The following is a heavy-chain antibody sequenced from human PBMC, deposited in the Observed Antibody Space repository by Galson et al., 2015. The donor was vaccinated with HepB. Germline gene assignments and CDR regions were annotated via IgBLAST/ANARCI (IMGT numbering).Heavy chain of an antibody. Sequence: ETLSLTCTVSGGSISSYYWSWIRQPPGKGLEWIGYIYYSGSTNYNPSLKSRVTISVDTSKNQFSLKLSSVTAADTAVYYCARGLMDSSGWPLYYYYGMDVWGQGTLVTVSS. CDR2: IYYSGST. CDR3: ARGLMDSSGWPLYYYYGMDV. V-gene: IGHV4-59*01. D-gene: IGHD6-19*01. J-gene: IGHJ6*02. CDR1: GGSISSYY.